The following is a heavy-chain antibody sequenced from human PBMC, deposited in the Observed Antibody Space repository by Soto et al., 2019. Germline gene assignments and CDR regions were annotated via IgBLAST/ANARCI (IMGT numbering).Heavy chain of an antibody. CDR3: AGAWIGDYRDAFDI. Sequence: SVKVSCKASGFTFTSSAVQWVRQARGQRLEWIGWIVVGSGNTNYAQKFQERVTITRDTSTSTAYMELRSLRSDDTAVYYCAGAWIGDYRDAFDIWGQGKMVNVS. CDR2: IVVGSGNT. CDR1: GFTFTSSA. D-gene: IGHD4-17*01. V-gene: IGHV1-58*01. J-gene: IGHJ3*02.